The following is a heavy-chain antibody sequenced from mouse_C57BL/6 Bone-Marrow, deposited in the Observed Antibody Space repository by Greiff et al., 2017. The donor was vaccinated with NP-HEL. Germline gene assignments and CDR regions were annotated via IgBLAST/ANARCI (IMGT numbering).Heavy chain of an antibody. V-gene: IGHV1-82*01. J-gene: IGHJ2*01. CDR1: GYAFSSSW. CDR2: IYPGDGDT. Sequence: VQVVESGPELVKPGASVKISCKASGYAFSSSWMNWVKQRPGKGLEWIGRIYPGDGDTNYNGKFKGKATLTADKSSSTAYMQLSSLTSEDSAVYFCARYPDYFDYWGQGTTLTVSS. CDR3: ARYPDYFDY.